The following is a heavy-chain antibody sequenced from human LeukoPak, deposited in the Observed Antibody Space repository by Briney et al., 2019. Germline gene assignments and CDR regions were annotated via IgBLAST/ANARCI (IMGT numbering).Heavy chain of an antibody. Sequence: ASVKVSCKVSGYTLTELSMHWVRQAPGKGLEWMGGFDPEDGETIYAQKFQGRVTMTEDTSTDTAYMELSSLRSEDTAVYYCATVQTADHGYGSGSYELDYWGQGTLVTVSS. CDR1: GYTLTELS. CDR3: ATVQTADHGYGSGSYELDY. D-gene: IGHD3-10*01. CDR2: FDPEDGET. V-gene: IGHV1-24*01. J-gene: IGHJ4*02.